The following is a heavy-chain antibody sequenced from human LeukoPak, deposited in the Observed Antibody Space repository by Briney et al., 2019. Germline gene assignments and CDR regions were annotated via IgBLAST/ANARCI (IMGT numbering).Heavy chain of an antibody. V-gene: IGHV1-69*05. J-gene: IGHJ4*02. CDR1: GGTFSSYA. CDR2: IIPIFGTA. CDR3: ASIWHYYDSSGYYY. D-gene: IGHD3-22*01. Sequence: SVKVSCKASGGTFSSYAISWVRQAPGQGLEWMGGIIPIFGTANYAQKFQGRVTITTDESTSTAYMELSSLRSEDTAVYYCASIWHYYDSSGYYYWGQGTLVTVSS.